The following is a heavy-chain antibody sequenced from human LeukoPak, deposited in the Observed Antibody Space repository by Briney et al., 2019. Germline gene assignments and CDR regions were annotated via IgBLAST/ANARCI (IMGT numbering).Heavy chain of an antibody. CDR2: IYPGDSDT. Sequence: GESLKISCKGSGYSFTSYWIGWVRQMPGKGLEWMGIIYPGDSDTRYSPSFQGQVTISADKSITTAYLEWSGLQASDTAMYYCARREGYGEFDYWGQGTLVTVSS. J-gene: IGHJ4*02. CDR1: GYSFTSYW. D-gene: IGHD4-17*01. CDR3: ARREGYGEFDY. V-gene: IGHV5-51*01.